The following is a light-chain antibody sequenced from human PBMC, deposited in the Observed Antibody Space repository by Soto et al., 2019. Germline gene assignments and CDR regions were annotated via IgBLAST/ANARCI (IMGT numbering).Light chain of an antibody. J-gene: IGLJ1*01. CDR1: SSDVGGYNY. V-gene: IGLV2-8*01. CDR2: EVT. CDR3: SSYTGSSTV. Sequence: QSALTQPPSASGSPGQSVTISCTGTSSDVGGYNYVAWYQHHPGKAPKLMIYEVTKRPSGVPDRFFSSTSGNTASLTVSGLQAEDEADYYCSSYTGSSTVFGTGTKLTVL.